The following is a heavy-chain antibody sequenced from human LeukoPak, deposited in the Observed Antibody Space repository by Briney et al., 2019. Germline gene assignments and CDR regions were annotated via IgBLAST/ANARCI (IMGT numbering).Heavy chain of an antibody. CDR3: AREPTSGREPTSGRPLDY. V-gene: IGHV4-4*07. Sequence: SETLSLTCTVSGDSISSSFWSWIRQPAGKGLEWIGRVYISGTTNCNPSLKSRVTMSVDTSKNQLSLNLTSVTAADTAVYYCAREPTSGREPTSGRPLDYWGQGTLVSVSS. CDR2: VYISGTT. CDR1: GDSISSSF. J-gene: IGHJ4*02. D-gene: IGHD5-12*01.